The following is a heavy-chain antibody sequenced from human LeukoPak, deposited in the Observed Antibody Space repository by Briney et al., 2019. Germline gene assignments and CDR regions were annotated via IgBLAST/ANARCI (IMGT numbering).Heavy chain of an antibody. CDR3: ARQGSGTPDY. V-gene: IGHV3-48*01. CDR1: GFTFSSYS. D-gene: IGHD3-10*01. J-gene: IGHJ4*02. CDR2: ITSTASAI. Sequence: GGSLRLSCAASGFTFSSYSVNWVCQAPGKGLEWVSHITSTASAIYYADSVRGRFTMSRDNARNTVYLQMNSLRVEDTAVYYCARQGSGTPDYWGQGTLVTVSS.